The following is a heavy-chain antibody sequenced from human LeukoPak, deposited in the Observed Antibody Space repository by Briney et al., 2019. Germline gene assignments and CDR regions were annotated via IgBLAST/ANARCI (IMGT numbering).Heavy chain of an antibody. V-gene: IGHV3-53*01. Sequence: PGGSLRLSCAASGFTVNSNYMSWVRQAPGKGLEWVSVIYSGGSTYYADSVKGRFTISRDNSKNTLYLQMNSLRAEDTAVYYCARVWSAISIYFFDCWGQGTLATVSS. CDR1: GFTVNSNY. CDR2: IYSGGST. D-gene: IGHD2/OR15-2a*01. CDR3: ARVWSAISIYFFDC. J-gene: IGHJ4*02.